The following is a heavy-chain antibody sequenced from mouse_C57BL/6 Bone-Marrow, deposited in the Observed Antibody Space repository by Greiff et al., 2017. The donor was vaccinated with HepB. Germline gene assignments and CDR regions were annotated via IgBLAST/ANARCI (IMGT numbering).Heavy chain of an antibody. CDR2: IWRGGST. V-gene: IGHV2-5*01. D-gene: IGHD3-2*02. CDR1: GFSLTSYG. Sequence: VKVVESGPGLVQPSQSLSITCTVSGFSLTSYGVHWVRQSPGKGLEWLGVIWRGGSTDYNAAFMSRLSITKDNSKSQVFFKMNSLQADDTAIYYCATALRGYFDVWGTGTTVTVSS. J-gene: IGHJ1*03. CDR3: ATALRGYFDV.